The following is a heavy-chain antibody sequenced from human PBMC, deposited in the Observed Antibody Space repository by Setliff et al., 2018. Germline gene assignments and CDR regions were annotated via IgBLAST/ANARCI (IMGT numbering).Heavy chain of an antibody. CDR1: GFTSNKYA. CDR2: ITVSGVTT. Sequence: PGGSLRLSCAVSGFTSNKYAMTWVRQAPGKGLEWVSSITVSGVTTLYADSVKGRFTISRDNANNSLYLQMDSLKAEDTAVYYCARHLARGMQIFGVAPRFGYWGQGTLVTVSS. J-gene: IGHJ4*02. CDR3: ARHLARGMQIFGVAPRFGY. D-gene: IGHD3-3*01. V-gene: IGHV3-23*01.